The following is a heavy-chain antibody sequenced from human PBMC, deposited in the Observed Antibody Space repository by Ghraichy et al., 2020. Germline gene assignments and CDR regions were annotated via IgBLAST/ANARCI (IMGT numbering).Heavy chain of an antibody. CDR3: GREKLAAAIDS. CDR1: GFTFGTYC. V-gene: IGHV3-74*01. J-gene: IGHJ4*02. D-gene: IGHD6-25*01. CDR2: INSDGSST. Sequence: GGSLRLSCAASGFTFGTYCMHWVRQAPGKGPVWVSRINSDGSSTIYAASEKGRFTISRDNAKNMLYLQRNSLTAEDTAVYYCGREKLAAAIDSWGPGTLVTVSS.